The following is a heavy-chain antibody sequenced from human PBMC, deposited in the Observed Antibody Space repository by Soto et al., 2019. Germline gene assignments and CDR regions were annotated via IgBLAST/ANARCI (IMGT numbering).Heavy chain of an antibody. CDR1: GGSISSYY. Sequence: QVQLQESGPGLVKPSETLSLTCTVSGGSISSYYWSWIRQPPGKGLEWMGYIYYSGSTNYNPSLTSRVTLSVDTSKNQFSLKLSSVTAADTAVYYCARHGAIFGVVIKDAFDIWGQGTMVTVSS. CDR2: IYYSGST. D-gene: IGHD3-3*01. J-gene: IGHJ3*02. CDR3: ARHGAIFGVVIKDAFDI. V-gene: IGHV4-59*08.